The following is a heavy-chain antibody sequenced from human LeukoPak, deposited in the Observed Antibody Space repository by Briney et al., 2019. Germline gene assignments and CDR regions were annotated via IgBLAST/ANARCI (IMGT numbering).Heavy chain of an antibody. CDR3: VKPANGLASYFDY. CDR2: ISSNGGST. CDR1: GFTFSSYA. V-gene: IGHV3-64D*09. J-gene: IGHJ4*02. Sequence: PGGSLRLSCSASGFTFSSYAMHWVRQAPGKGLEYVSAISSNGGSTYYADSVKGRFTISRDNSKNTLYLQMSSLRAEDTAVYYCVKPANGLASYFDYWGQGTLVTVSS. D-gene: IGHD2-8*01.